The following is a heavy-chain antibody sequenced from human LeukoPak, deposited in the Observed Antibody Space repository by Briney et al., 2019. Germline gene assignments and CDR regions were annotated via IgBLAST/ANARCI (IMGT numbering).Heavy chain of an antibody. Sequence: PGESLKISCKGSGYSFTSYWIGWVRLMPGKGLEWMGIIYPGDSDTRYSPSFQGQVTISADKSISTAYLQWSSLKASDTAMYYCARLTYYYDSSGYYSGLFGQLEDYYFDYWGQGTLVTVSS. CDR2: IYPGDSDT. D-gene: IGHD3-22*01. J-gene: IGHJ4*02. V-gene: IGHV5-51*01. CDR3: ARLTYYYDSSGYYSGLFGQLEDYYFDY. CDR1: GYSFTSYW.